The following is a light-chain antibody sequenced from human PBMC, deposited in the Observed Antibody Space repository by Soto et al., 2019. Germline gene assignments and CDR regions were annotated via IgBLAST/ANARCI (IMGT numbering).Light chain of an antibody. V-gene: IGKV3-20*01. Sequence: EIVLTQSPVTLSLSPGERATLSCRASQSIGSSYLAWYQQKPGQAPRLVIYGASIRATGIPDRFSGSGSGTDFTLTISRLEPEDCAVYYCQQYGSSVGTFGQGTKVDIK. J-gene: IGKJ1*01. CDR2: GAS. CDR1: QSIGSSY. CDR3: QQYGSSVGT.